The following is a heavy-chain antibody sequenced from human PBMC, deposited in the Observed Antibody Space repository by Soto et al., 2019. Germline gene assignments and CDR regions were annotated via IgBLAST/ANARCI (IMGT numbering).Heavy chain of an antibody. J-gene: IGHJ3*02. CDR3: ARADPSYDFWSGPKSQNAFDI. V-gene: IGHV1-18*01. CDR1: GYTFTSYG. CDR2: ISAYNGNT. D-gene: IGHD3-3*01. Sequence: ASVKVSCKASGYTFTSYGMSWVRQAPGQGLEWMGWISAYNGNTNYAQKLQGRVTMTTDTSTSTAYMELRSLRSDDTAVYYCARADPSYDFWSGPKSQNAFDIWGQGTMVIVS.